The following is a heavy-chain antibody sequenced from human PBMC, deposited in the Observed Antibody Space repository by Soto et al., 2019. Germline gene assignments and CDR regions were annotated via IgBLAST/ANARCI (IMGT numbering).Heavy chain of an antibody. Sequence: QVQLVESGGDLVKPGGSLRLSCAASRFTFSSYAMHWVRQAPGKGLEWVAVISYDGSNKYYADSVKGRFTISRDNSKNTLYLQMNSLRAEDTAVYYCARDPLGGELELRWFDPWGQGTLVTVSS. J-gene: IGHJ5*02. CDR1: RFTFSSYA. CDR2: ISYDGSNK. CDR3: ARDPLGGELELRWFDP. D-gene: IGHD1-7*01. V-gene: IGHV3-30-3*01.